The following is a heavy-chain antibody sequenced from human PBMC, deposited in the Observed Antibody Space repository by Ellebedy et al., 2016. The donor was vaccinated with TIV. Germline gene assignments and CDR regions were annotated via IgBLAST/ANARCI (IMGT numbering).Heavy chain of an antibody. Sequence: GESLKISCAASGFTFSIYWMSWVRQAPGKGLECVANIKQDGSEKYYVDSVKGRFTISRDNAKNSLYLQMNSLRDEDTAVYYCAKSGGYRQKSDAFDMWGQGTMVTVSS. CDR2: IKQDGSEK. D-gene: IGHD6-13*01. V-gene: IGHV3-7*03. CDR1: GFTFSIYW. J-gene: IGHJ3*02. CDR3: AKSGGYRQKSDAFDM.